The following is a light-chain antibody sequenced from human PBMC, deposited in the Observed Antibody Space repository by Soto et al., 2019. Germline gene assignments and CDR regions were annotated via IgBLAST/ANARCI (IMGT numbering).Light chain of an antibody. V-gene: IGKV3-11*01. CDR1: QSVSSY. J-gene: IGKJ1*01. CDR3: QQRSNWPRAWT. CDR2: DAS. Sequence: EIVLTQSPATLSLSPGGRATLSCRASQSVSSYLAWYQQKPGQAPRLLIYDASNRATGIPARFSGSGSGTDFTLTISSLEPEDFAVYYCQQRSNWPRAWTFGQGTKVEIK.